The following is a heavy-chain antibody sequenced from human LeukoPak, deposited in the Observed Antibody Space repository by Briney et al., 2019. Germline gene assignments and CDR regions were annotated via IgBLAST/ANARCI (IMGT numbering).Heavy chain of an antibody. CDR3: AKGYYDSSGYEVGDY. CDR1: GFTFSSYA. J-gene: IGHJ4*02. Sequence: GGSLRLSCAASGFTFSSYAMHWVRQAPGKGLEWVAVISYDGSNKYYADSVKGRFTISRDNSKNTLYLQMNSLRAEDTAVYYCAKGYYDSSGYEVGDYWGQGTLVTVSS. V-gene: IGHV3-30*04. CDR2: ISYDGSNK. D-gene: IGHD3-22*01.